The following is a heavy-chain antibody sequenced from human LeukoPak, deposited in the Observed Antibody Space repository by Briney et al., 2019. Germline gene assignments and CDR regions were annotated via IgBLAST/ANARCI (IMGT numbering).Heavy chain of an antibody. CDR1: GFTFSSYA. CDR2: ISGSGGST. J-gene: IGHJ6*03. V-gene: IGHV3-23*01. Sequence: PGGSLRLSCAASGFTFSSYAMSWVRQAPGKGLEWVSAISGSGGSTYYADSVKGRLTISRDNSKNTLYLQMNSLRAEDTAVYYCAKVLRGGVVPAARDYMDVWGKGTTVTVSS. CDR3: AKVLRGGVVPAARDYMDV. D-gene: IGHD2-2*01.